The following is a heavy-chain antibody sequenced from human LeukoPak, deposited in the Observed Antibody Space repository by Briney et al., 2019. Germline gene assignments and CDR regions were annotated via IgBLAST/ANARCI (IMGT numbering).Heavy chain of an antibody. J-gene: IGHJ6*03. CDR1: GGSISKY. Sequence: SETLSLTCTVSGGSISKYWSWIRQPPGKGLEWIGYIYYSGNTNYNPSLKSRVTILVDTSKNQVSLKLSSVTAADTAVYFCARDWGVGGRPGYMDVWGKGTTVTVSS. CDR3: ARDWGVGGRPGYMDV. CDR2: IYYSGNT. V-gene: IGHV4-59*01. D-gene: IGHD6-6*01.